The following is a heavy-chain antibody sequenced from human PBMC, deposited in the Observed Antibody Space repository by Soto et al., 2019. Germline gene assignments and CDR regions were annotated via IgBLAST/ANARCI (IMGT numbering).Heavy chain of an antibody. J-gene: IGHJ3*02. D-gene: IGHD3-3*01. CDR1: GFSFSSYA. CDR2: ISSSSTYS. Sequence: GGSLRLSCEASGFSFSSYAMNWVRQAPGKGLEWVSSISSSSTYSHYRDSVKGRFSISRDTAKNALYLKMTSLRAEATAVSYCAASAYYSVFAFYIWGQGTMVTVSS. V-gene: IGHV3-21*01. CDR3: AASAYYSVFAFYI.